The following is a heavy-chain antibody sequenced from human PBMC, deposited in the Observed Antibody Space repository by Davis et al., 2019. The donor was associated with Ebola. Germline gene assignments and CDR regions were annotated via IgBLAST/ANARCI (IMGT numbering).Heavy chain of an antibody. Sequence: GESLKISCAASGFTFSSYSMNWVRQAPGKGLEWVLSISSSSSYIYYADSVKGRFTISRDNAKNSLYLQMNSLRAEDTAVYYCAVVGATVYWGQGTLVTVSS. J-gene: IGHJ4*02. CDR1: GFTFSSYS. CDR3: AVVGATVY. D-gene: IGHD1-26*01. CDR2: ISSSSSYI. V-gene: IGHV3-21*01.